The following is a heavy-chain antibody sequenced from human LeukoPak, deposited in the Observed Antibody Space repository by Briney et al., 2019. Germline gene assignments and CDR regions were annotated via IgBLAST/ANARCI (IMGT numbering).Heavy chain of an antibody. J-gene: IGHJ4*02. V-gene: IGHV3-33*01. CDR3: ARDQGCTSTDCYSLFFHY. Sequence: GRSLRLSCAASGFTFRTYGMHWVRQAPGKGLEWVALIWYDGSNKYYADSVKDRFTISRDNYKNTLYLQMNSLRAEDTAVYYCARDQGCTSTDCYSLFFHYWGQGTLVTVSS. CDR1: GFTFRTYG. CDR2: IWYDGSNK. D-gene: IGHD2-2*01.